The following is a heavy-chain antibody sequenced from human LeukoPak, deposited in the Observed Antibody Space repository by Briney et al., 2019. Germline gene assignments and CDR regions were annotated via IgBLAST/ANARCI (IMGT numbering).Heavy chain of an antibody. CDR2: IYYSGST. V-gene: IGHV4-31*03. D-gene: IGHD6-19*01. CDR1: GGSISSGGYY. J-gene: IGHJ3*02. Sequence: PLQTLSLTCTVSGGSISSGGYYWSWIRQQPGKGLEWIGYIYYSGSTYYNPSLKSRITISVDTSKNQFSLKMSSVTAADTAVYYCARAPPTIAVAGSAFDIWGQGTMVTVSS. CDR3: ARAPPTIAVAGSAFDI.